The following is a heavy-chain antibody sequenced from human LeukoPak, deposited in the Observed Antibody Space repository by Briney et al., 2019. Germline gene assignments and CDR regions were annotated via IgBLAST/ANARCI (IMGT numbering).Heavy chain of an antibody. CDR2: INHSGST. D-gene: IGHD6-6*01. CDR1: GGSFSGYY. Sequence: PSETLSLTCAVYGGSFSGYYWSWIRQPPGKGLEWIGEINHSGSTNYNPSLKSRVTISVDTSKNQSSLKLSSVTAADTAVYYCARGPLGSSGRVYWGQGTLVTVSS. CDR3: ARGPLGSSGRVY. V-gene: IGHV4-34*01. J-gene: IGHJ4*02.